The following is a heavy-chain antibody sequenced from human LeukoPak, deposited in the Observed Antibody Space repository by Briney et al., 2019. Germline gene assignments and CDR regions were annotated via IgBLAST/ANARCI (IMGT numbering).Heavy chain of an antibody. CDR2: IYSGGST. J-gene: IGHJ4*02. V-gene: IGHV3-66*02. Sequence: PGGSLRLSCAASGFTVSSNYMSWVRQAPGKGLEWVSVIYSGGSTYYADSVKGRFTISRDNSKNTQYLQMNSLRAEDPAVYYCASHTPGVVADYWGQGTLVTVSS. CDR1: GFTVSSNY. CDR3: ASHTPGVVADY. D-gene: IGHD5-12*01.